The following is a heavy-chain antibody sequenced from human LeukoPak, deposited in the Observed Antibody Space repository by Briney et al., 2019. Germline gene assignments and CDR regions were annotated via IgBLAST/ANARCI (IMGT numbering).Heavy chain of an antibody. Sequence: GGSLRLSCAASGFTFSSYAMHWVRQAPGKGLEWVAVISYDGSNKYYADSVKGRCTISRDNSKNTLYLQMNSLRAEDTAVYYCALWGPSGMDVWGQGTTVTVSS. CDR3: ALWGPSGMDV. CDR1: GFTFSSYA. J-gene: IGHJ6*02. D-gene: IGHD3-10*01. CDR2: ISYDGSNK. V-gene: IGHV3-30-3*01.